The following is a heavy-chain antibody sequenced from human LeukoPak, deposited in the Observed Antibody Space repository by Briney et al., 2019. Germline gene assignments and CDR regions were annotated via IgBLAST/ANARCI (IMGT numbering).Heavy chain of an antibody. V-gene: IGHV1-2*02. CDR3: AREAYDSGSFRTDYYYMDV. J-gene: IGHJ6*03. Sequence: ASVKVSCKASGGTFNNDGISWVRQAPGQGLEWMGWIYPNSGGTNYAQKFQGRVTVTRDTSISTAYMELSRLRSDDTAVYYCAREAYDSGSFRTDYYYMDVWGKGTTVTISS. CDR2: IYPNSGGT. CDR1: GGTFNNDG. D-gene: IGHD3-10*01.